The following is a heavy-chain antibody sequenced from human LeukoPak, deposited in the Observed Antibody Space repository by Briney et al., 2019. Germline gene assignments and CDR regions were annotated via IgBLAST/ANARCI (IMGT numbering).Heavy chain of an antibody. D-gene: IGHD4-17*01. Sequence: GGSLRLSCAASGVTLSTYAMSWVRQAPGKGLEWVSAISGSGGSTYYADSVKGRFTISRDNSKNTLYLQMNSLRAEDTAVYYCANLASYGDPDDYWGQGTLVTVSS. V-gene: IGHV3-23*01. CDR1: GVTLSTYA. J-gene: IGHJ4*02. CDR3: ANLASYGDPDDY. CDR2: ISGSGGST.